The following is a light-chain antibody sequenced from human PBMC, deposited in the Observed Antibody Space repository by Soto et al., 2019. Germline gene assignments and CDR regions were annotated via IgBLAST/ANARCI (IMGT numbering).Light chain of an antibody. CDR1: SSDIGGYNY. Sequence: QSALSQPPSASGSPGQSVTISCTGTSSDIGGYNYVSWYQPHPGTAPKLLIYEVSKRPSGVPYRFSGSKSGTTASLTVSGLQAEYDDDCYCSAYAGSNNVVFGGGTKLTVL. CDR3: SAYAGSNNVV. V-gene: IGLV2-8*01. CDR2: EVS. J-gene: IGLJ2*01.